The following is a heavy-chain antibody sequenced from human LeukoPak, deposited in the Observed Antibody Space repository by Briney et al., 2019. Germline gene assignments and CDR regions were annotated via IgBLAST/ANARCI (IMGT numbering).Heavy chain of an antibody. J-gene: IGHJ6*02. V-gene: IGHV1-69*04. CDR1: GGTFSSYA. D-gene: IGHD2-21*02. CDR2: IIPILGIA. Sequence: SVKVSCKASGGTFSSYAISWVRQAPGQGLEWMGRIIPILGIANYAQKFQGRVTITADKSTSTAYMELSSLRSEDTAMYYCARVYCGGDCYSHYYYYGMDVWGQGTTVTVSS. CDR3: ARVYCGGDCYSHYYYYGMDV.